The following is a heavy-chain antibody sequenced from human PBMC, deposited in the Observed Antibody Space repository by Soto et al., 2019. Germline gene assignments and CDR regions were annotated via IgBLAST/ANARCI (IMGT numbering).Heavy chain of an antibody. J-gene: IGHJ6*02. Sequence: GESLRLSCSASGFTFSSYAMIWVRQAPGKGLEWVSAISGSGGSTYYADSVKGRFTISRDNSKNTLYLQMNSLRAEDTAVYYCATPLIGSGYWDNYGMDVWGQGTTVTVSS. CDR3: ATPLIGSGYWDNYGMDV. CDR2: ISGSGGST. D-gene: IGHD3-22*01. CDR1: GFTFSSYA. V-gene: IGHV3-23*01.